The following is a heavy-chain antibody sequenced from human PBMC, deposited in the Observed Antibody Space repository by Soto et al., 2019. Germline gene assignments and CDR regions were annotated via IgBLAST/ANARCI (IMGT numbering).Heavy chain of an antibody. CDR3: ASRPVGATLNFDY. J-gene: IGHJ4*02. CDR1: GGSISSSYW. V-gene: IGHV4-4*02. Sequence: SETLSFPGASAGGSISSSYWWTWVRQSPEKGLEWIGEIYHDGSTNYNPSLKSRVTMSVDKSQNHFSLKLNSVTAADTAVYYCASRPVGATLNFDYWGQGTLVTVS. CDR2: IYHDGST. D-gene: IGHD1-26*01.